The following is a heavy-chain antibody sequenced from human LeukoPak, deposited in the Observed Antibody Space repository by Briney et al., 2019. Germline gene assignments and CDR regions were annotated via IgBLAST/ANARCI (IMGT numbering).Heavy chain of an antibody. Sequence: GGSLRLSCAASGFTFSNYGMSWVRQAPGRGLQWVSAISGSGGSAFYADFVKGRFTISRDNSKNTLFLQMNSLRAEDTAIYYCVKDVYYYAGGPPYFDSWGQGTLVTVSS. D-gene: IGHD3-10*01. CDR2: ISGSGGSA. J-gene: IGHJ4*02. CDR3: VKDVYYYAGGPPYFDS. CDR1: GFTFSNYG. V-gene: IGHV3-23*01.